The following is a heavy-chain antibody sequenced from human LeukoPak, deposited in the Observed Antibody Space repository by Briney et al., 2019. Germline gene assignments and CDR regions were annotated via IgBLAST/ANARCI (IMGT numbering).Heavy chain of an antibody. CDR1: GFIFSSYG. J-gene: IGHJ4*02. V-gene: IGHV3-30*02. CDR3: AKDISVSSSWYIDY. Sequence: GGSLRLSCAASGFIFSSYGMHWVRQAPGKGLEWVAFIRYDGSDEYYADSVKGRFTISRDNAKNSLYLQMNSLRAEDTALYYCAKDISVSSSWYIDYWGQGTLVTVSS. CDR2: IRYDGSDE. D-gene: IGHD6-13*01.